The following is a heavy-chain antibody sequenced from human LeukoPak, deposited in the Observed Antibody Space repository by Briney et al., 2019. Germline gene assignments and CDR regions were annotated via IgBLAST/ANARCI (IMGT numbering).Heavy chain of an antibody. CDR3: ARDASGYLDY. Sequence: GGSLRLSCAASGFTFSSYGMHWVRQAPGKGLEWVAVISYDGSNKYYADSVKGRFTISRDNSKNTLYLQMNSLRAEDTAVYYCARDASGYLDYWGQGTLVTVSS. CDR2: ISYDGSNK. V-gene: IGHV3-30*03. J-gene: IGHJ4*02. D-gene: IGHD1-26*01. CDR1: GFTFSSYG.